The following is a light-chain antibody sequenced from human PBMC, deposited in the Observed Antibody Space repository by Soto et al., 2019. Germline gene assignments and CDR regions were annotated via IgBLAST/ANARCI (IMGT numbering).Light chain of an antibody. CDR1: QSVRSN. CDR3: QQYNDWPQT. J-gene: IGKJ1*01. Sequence: EIVMTQSPGTLSLSPGERATLSCRASQSVRSNLAWYQQIPGQAPRLLIYGAFTRATGIPARFSGSGSGTEFTLAISSLQSEDFAVDYCQQYNDWPQTFGLWPKVDIK. CDR2: GAF. V-gene: IGKV3-15*01.